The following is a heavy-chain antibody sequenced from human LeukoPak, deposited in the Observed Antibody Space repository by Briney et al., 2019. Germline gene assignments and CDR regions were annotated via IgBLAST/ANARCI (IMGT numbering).Heavy chain of an antibody. J-gene: IGHJ4*02. CDR3: ATMAIFGVVILHFDD. CDR1: GGSVSSSSHY. V-gene: IGHV4-39*01. Sequence: SETLSLTCTVSGGSVSSSSHYWGWIRQPPGKGLEWMGSIFYSGRTFYNPSLKGRLTMSVDTFKNQFSLKLRSVTAADTAVYYCATMAIFGVVILHFDDWGQGSLVTVSS. CDR2: IFYSGRT. D-gene: IGHD3-3*01.